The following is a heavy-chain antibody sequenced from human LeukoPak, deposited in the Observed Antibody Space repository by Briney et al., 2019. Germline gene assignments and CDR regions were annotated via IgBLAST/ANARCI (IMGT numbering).Heavy chain of an antibody. D-gene: IGHD3-22*01. Sequence: ASVKVSCKVSGYTLTELSIHWVRQAPGKGLEWMGGFDPEDGETIYAQKFQGRVTMTEDTSTDTAYMELSSLRSEDTAVYYCATDGTDYDSSGYYAHYWGQGTLVTVSS. CDR2: FDPEDGET. CDR1: GYTLTELS. J-gene: IGHJ4*02. V-gene: IGHV1-24*01. CDR3: ATDGTDYDSSGYYAHY.